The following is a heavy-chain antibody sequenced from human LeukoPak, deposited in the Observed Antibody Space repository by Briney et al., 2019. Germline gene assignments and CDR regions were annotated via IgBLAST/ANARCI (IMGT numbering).Heavy chain of an antibody. CDR2: IYYSGST. Sequence: PSETLSLTCTVSGGSISSSSYYWGWIRQPPGKGLEWIGSIYYSGSTYYNPSLKSRVTISVDTSKNQFSLKLSSVTAADTAAYYCARLSSSPNYYFDYWGQGTLVTVSS. CDR3: ARLSSSPNYYFDY. D-gene: IGHD6-13*01. V-gene: IGHV4-39*01. J-gene: IGHJ4*02. CDR1: GGSISSSSYY.